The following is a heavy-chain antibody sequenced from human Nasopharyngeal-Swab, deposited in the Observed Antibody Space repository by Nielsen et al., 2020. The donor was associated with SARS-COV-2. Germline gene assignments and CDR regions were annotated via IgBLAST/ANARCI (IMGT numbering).Heavy chain of an antibody. CDR2: IRTKTNNYAT. V-gene: IGHV3-73*01. CDR3: TIPGGEGSTAYYYMDV. J-gene: IGHJ6*03. Sequence: GESLKISCAASGFTFSDSAVHWVRQASGKGLEWVGRIRTKTNNYATAYVASVKGRFTISRDDSKNTAYLQMTSLKTEDTAVYYCTIPGGEGSTAYYYMDVWGKGTSVTVSS. CDR1: GFTFSDSA. D-gene: IGHD1-26*01.